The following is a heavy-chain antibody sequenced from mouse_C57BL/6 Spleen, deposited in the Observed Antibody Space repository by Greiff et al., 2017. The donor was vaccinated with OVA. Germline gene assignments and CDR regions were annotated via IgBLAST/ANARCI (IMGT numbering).Heavy chain of an antibody. D-gene: IGHD2-4*01. V-gene: IGHV1-74*01. J-gene: IGHJ2*01. CDR3: ARPPYYDYDDGFDY. Sequence: VQLQQPGAELVKPGASVKVSCKASGYTFTSYWMHWVKQRPGQGLEWIGRIHPSDSDTNYNQKFKGKAPLTVDKSSSTAYVQLSSLTSEDSAVYYCARPPYYDYDDGFDYWGQGTTLTVSS. CDR2: IHPSDSDT. CDR1: GYTFTSYW.